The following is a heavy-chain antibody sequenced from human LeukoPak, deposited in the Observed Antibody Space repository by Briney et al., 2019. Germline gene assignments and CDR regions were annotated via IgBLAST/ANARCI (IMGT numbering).Heavy chain of an antibody. Sequence: SETLSLTCTVSGGSISSYYWSWIRQPPGKGLEWIGYIYYSGSTNYNPSLKSRVTISVDTSKNQFSLKLSSVTAADTAVYYCARHSRKFDALDIWGQGTIVTVSS. CDR3: ARHSRKFDALDI. CDR2: IYYSGST. CDR1: GGSISSYY. J-gene: IGHJ3*02. V-gene: IGHV4-59*08.